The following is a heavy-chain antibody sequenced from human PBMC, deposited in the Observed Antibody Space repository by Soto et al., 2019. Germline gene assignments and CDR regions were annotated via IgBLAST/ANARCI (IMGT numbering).Heavy chain of an antibody. CDR2: ISSSGSTI. CDR1: GFTFSDYY. CDR3: ARHRGVVIFPPPIDVDY. D-gene: IGHD2-21*01. Sequence: GGSLRLSCAASGFTFSDYYMSWIRQAPGKGLEWVSYISSSGSTIYYADSVKGRFTISRDNAKNSLYLQMNSLRAEDTAVYYCARHRGVVIFPPPIDVDYWGQGTLVTVSS. V-gene: IGHV3-11*01. J-gene: IGHJ4*02.